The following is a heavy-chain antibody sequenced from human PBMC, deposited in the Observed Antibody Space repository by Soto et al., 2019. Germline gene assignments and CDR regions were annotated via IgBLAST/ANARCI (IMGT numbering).Heavy chain of an antibody. CDR2: ISYDGSNK. CDR3: ARDRGYYDSSGYYPTAYYYGMDV. V-gene: IGHV3-30-3*01. J-gene: IGHJ6*02. CDR1: GFTFSSYA. Sequence: GGSLRLSCAASGFTFSSYAMHWFRQAPGKGLEWVAVISYDGSNKYYADSVKGRFTISRDNSKNTLYLQMNSLRAEDTAVYYCARDRGYYDSSGYYPTAYYYGMDVWGQGTTVTVSS. D-gene: IGHD3-22*01.